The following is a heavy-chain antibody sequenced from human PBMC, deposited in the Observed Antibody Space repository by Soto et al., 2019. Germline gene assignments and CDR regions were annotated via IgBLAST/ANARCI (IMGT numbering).Heavy chain of an antibody. D-gene: IGHD3-10*02. V-gene: IGHV3-48*02. Sequence: GGSLRLSCAASGFTFSSYSMNWVRQAPGKGLEWVSYISSSSSTIYYADSVKGRFTISRDNAKNSLYLQMNSLRDEDTAVYYCARDPSRPAMFSNTFDIWGQGTMVTVSS. CDR1: GFTFSSYS. J-gene: IGHJ3*02. CDR2: ISSSSSTI. CDR3: ARDPSRPAMFSNTFDI.